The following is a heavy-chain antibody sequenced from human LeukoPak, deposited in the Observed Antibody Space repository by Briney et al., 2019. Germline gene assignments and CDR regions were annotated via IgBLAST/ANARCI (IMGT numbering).Heavy chain of an antibody. J-gene: IGHJ5*02. CDR2: IYHSGST. CDR1: GGSISSGGYS. Sequence: SETLSLTCAVSGGSISSGGYSWSWIRQPPGKGLEWIGYIYHSGSTYYNPSLKSRVTISVDRSKNQFSLKLSSATAADTAVYYCARVVAAAGTRAWFDPWGQGTLVTVSS. D-gene: IGHD6-13*01. V-gene: IGHV4-30-2*01. CDR3: ARVVAAAGTRAWFDP.